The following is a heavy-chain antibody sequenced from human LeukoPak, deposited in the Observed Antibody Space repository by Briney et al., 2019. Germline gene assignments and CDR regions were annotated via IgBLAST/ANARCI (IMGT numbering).Heavy chain of an antibody. Sequence: SETLSLTCTVSGASITTGSYYWNWIRQPAGKGLEWIGRIYTSGSTNYNPSLKSRITMSIDKSKNHFSLKMTSVTAADTAVYYCARDRSSSGYCSGTGCYDDAFDIWGQGTMVTVSS. CDR1: GASITTGSYY. D-gene: IGHD2-2*03. V-gene: IGHV4-61*02. J-gene: IGHJ3*02. CDR2: IYTSGST. CDR3: ARDRSSSGYCSGTGCYDDAFDI.